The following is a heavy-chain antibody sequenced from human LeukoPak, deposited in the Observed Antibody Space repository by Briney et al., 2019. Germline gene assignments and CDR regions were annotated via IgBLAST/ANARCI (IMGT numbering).Heavy chain of an antibody. J-gene: IGHJ4*02. D-gene: IGHD5-12*01. CDR3: AKYSLKTHMRLLGGYAFGY. Sequence: TGGSLRLSCAASGFTFSSYAMSWVRQAPGKGLEWVSAISGSGGSTYYADSVKGRFTISRDNSKNTLYLQMNSLRAEDTAVYYCAKYSLKTHMRLLGGYAFGYWGQGTLVTVSS. V-gene: IGHV3-23*01. CDR2: ISGSGGST. CDR1: GFTFSSYA.